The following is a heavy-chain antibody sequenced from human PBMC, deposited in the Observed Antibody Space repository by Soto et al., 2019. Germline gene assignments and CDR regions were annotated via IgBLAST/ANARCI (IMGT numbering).Heavy chain of an antibody. CDR2: IWYDGSNK. CDR3: ARAGGIAAAGTDY. D-gene: IGHD6-13*01. J-gene: IGHJ4*02. Sequence: GGSLRLSCAASGFTFSSYGMHWVRQAPGKGLEWVAVIWYDGSNKYYADSAKGRFTISRDNSKNTLYLQMNSLRAEDTAVYYCARAGGIAAAGTDYWGQGTLVTVSS. V-gene: IGHV3-33*01. CDR1: GFTFSSYG.